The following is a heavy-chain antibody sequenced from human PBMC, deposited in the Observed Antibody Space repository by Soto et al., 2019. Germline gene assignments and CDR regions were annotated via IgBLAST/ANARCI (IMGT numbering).Heavy chain of an antibody. CDR3: ARHNYGSGSTYFDY. D-gene: IGHD3-10*01. V-gene: IGHV4-59*08. CDR2: IYYSGST. CDR1: GGSISSYY. J-gene: IGHJ4*02. Sequence: PSETLSLTCTVSGGSISSYYWSWIRQPPGKGLEWIGYIYYSGSTNYNPSLKSRVTIPVDTSKNQFSLKLSSMTAADTAVYYCARHNYGSGSTYFDYWGQGTLVTVSS.